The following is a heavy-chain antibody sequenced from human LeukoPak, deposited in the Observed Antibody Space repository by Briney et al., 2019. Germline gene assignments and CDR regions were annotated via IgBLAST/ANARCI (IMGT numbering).Heavy chain of an antibody. V-gene: IGHV3-23*01. J-gene: IGHJ5*02. CDR2: MSSSGDST. CDR3: AKSPNMVQGARGDWFDP. Sequence: PGGSLRLSCAASGFTFSSYAMSWVRQAPGKGLEWVSGMSSSGDSTYHADSVKGRFTNSRDNSKNTLYLQMNSLRAEDTAVYYCAKSPNMVQGARGDWFDPWGQGILVTVSS. CDR1: GFTFSSYA. D-gene: IGHD3-10*01.